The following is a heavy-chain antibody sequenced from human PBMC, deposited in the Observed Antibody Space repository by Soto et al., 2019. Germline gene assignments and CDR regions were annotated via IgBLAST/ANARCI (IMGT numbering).Heavy chain of an antibody. D-gene: IGHD3-22*01. J-gene: IGHJ5*02. CDR2: IYYSGST. CDR1: GGSISSYY. Sequence: SETLSLTCTVSGGSISSYYWSWIRQPPGKGLEWIGYIYYSGSTNYNPSLKSRVTISVDTSKNQFSLKLSSVTAADTAVYYCARESKYDTSGYPPWFAPWGQGTLVTVSS. V-gene: IGHV4-59*12. CDR3: ARESKYDTSGYPPWFAP.